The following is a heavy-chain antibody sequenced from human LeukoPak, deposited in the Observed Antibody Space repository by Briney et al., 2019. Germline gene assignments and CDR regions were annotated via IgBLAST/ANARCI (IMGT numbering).Heavy chain of an antibody. CDR1: GFTFSSYA. Sequence: GGSLRLSCSASGFTFSSYAMHWVRQAPGKGLEYVSAISSNGGSTYYADSVKGRFTISRDNSKNTLYLQMSSLRAEGTAVYYCVKDRNTAMVEGAFDIGGQGTMVTVSS. V-gene: IGHV3-64D*06. CDR2: ISSNGGST. CDR3: VKDRNTAMVEGAFDI. J-gene: IGHJ3*02. D-gene: IGHD5-18*01.